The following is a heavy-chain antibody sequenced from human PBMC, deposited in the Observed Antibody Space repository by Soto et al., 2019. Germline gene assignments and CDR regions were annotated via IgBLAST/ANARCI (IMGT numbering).Heavy chain of an antibody. Sequence: QLQLQESGSGLVKPSQTLSLTCAVSGGSISSGGYSWSWIRQPPGKGLAWIGYIYHSGSTYYNPSLKSRVTISVDRSKNQFSLKLSSVTAADTAVYYCARVRSGSGSYYLDYWGQGTLVTVSS. CDR3: ARVRSGSGSYYLDY. CDR2: IYHSGST. V-gene: IGHV4-30-2*01. D-gene: IGHD3-10*01. J-gene: IGHJ4*02. CDR1: GGSISSGGYS.